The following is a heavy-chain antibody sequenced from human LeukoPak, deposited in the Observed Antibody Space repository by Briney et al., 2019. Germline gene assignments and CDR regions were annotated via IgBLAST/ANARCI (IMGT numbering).Heavy chain of an antibody. D-gene: IGHD3-10*01. J-gene: IGHJ4*02. Sequence: ASVKVSCKASGYTFTSFDVNWVRQAAGQGLEWMGWMNANSGNTGYAQKFQGRVTMTRNISISTAYMELSSLKSEDTAVYFCARGAGYGSGSRAYWGQGTLVTVSS. CDR3: ARGAGYGSGSRAY. V-gene: IGHV1-8*01. CDR2: MNANSGNT. CDR1: GYTFTSFD.